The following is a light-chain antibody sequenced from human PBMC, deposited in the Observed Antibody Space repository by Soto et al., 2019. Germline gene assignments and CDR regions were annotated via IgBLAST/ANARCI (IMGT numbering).Light chain of an antibody. Sequence: EIVLTQSPATLSLSPGDRATLSCRASQRVGAALGWYQQKRGQPPRLLIYDVSNRATAIPARFSGSGSGTDFTLTISSLEPEDFAVYYCQHRNNWPLTFGGGTKVDIK. CDR3: QHRNNWPLT. J-gene: IGKJ4*01. CDR1: QRVGAA. V-gene: IGKV3-11*01. CDR2: DVS.